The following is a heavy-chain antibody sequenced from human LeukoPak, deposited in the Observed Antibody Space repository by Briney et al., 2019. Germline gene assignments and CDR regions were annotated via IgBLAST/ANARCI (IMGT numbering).Heavy chain of an antibody. CDR3: ARAAFSGCSSTSCYTHHFDY. J-gene: IGHJ4*02. D-gene: IGHD2-2*02. Sequence: SETLSLTCTVSGYSISNGYYWDWIRQPPGRGLEWIGNIYRSGSTSYNPSLKSRVTISVDTSKNQFSLKVNSVTAADTAVYYCARAAFSGCSSTSCYTHHFDYWGQGTLVTVSS. V-gene: IGHV4-38-2*02. CDR2: IYRSGST. CDR1: GYSISNGYY.